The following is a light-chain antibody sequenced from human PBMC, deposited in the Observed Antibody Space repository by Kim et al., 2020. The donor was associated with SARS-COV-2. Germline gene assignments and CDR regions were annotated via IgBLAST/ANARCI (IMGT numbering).Light chain of an antibody. CDR1: NIGSKS. CDR2: YDS. V-gene: IGLV3-21*04. J-gene: IGLJ1*01. CDR3: QVWDSSSDHV. Sequence: SYELTQPPSVSVAPGKTARITCGGNNIGSKSVHWYQQKPGQAPVLVIYYDSDRPSGIPERFSGSNSGNTATLTISRVEAGDEADYYCQVWDSSSDHVFGTGTKAPS.